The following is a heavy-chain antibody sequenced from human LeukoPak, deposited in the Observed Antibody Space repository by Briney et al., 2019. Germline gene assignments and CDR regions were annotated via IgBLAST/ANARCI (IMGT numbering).Heavy chain of an antibody. CDR3: AREILRFDI. CDR2: INTDSGNP. V-gene: IGHV7-4-1*02. J-gene: IGHJ3*02. Sequence: ASVKVSCKASGYSFNSQGMNWVRQAPGQGLEWMGWINTDSGNPTYAQGFTGPFVFSLDSSVSTAYLQISNLMSEDTAKYYCAREILRFDIWGQGTMVIVSS. CDR1: GYSFNSQG.